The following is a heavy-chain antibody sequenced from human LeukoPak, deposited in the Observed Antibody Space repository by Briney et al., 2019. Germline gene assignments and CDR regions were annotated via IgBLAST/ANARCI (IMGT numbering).Heavy chain of an antibody. J-gene: IGHJ4*02. D-gene: IGHD2-2*03. CDR3: ARVGSQSFDY. Sequence: GGSLRLSCAASGFTFSSYSMNWVRQAPGKGLEWVSSISSSSSYIYYADSVKGRFTISKDNARNSLHLQMNSLRAEDTAVYYCARVGSQSFDYWGQGTLVTVSS. CDR1: GFTFSSYS. CDR2: ISSSSSYI. V-gene: IGHV3-21*01.